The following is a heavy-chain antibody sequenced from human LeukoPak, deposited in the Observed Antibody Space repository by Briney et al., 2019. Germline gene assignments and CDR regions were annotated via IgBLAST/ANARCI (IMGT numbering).Heavy chain of an antibody. CDR3: AVVDTAMVNGFFQH. CDR1: GGSISSYY. Sequence: SETLSLTCTVSGGSISSYYWSWIRQPAGKGLEWIGRIYTSGSTNYNPSLKSRVTMSVDTSKNQFSLKLSSVTAADTAVYYCAVVDTAMVNGFFQHWGQGTLVTVSS. J-gene: IGHJ1*01. D-gene: IGHD5-18*01. CDR2: IYTSGST. V-gene: IGHV4-4*07.